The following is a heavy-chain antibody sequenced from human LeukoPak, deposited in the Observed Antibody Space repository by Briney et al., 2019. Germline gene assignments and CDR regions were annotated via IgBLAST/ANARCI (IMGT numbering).Heavy chain of an antibody. Sequence: ASVKVSCKASGYTFTCYYMHWVRQAPGQGLEWMGWINPNSGGTNYAQKFQGRGTMTRDTSISTAYMELSRLRSDDTAVYYCARDLTGSSSGDWGQGTLVTVSS. CDR3: ARDLTGSSSGD. D-gene: IGHD6-6*01. J-gene: IGHJ4*02. CDR1: GYTFTCYY. CDR2: INPNSGGT. V-gene: IGHV1-2*02.